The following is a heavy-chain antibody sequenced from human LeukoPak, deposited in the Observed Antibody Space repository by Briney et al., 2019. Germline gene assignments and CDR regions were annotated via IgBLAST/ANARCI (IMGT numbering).Heavy chain of an antibody. J-gene: IGHJ6*03. CDR2: INWGGDGA. CDR3: ARDPASGSYYVDA. CDR1: GFTFDDYS. V-gene: IGHV3-43D*03. Sequence: PGGSLRLSCAASGFTFDDYSMHWVRQAPGKGLEWVALINWGGDGATYADSVKGRFIISRDDSTNSVYLQMESLRTEDTGLYYCARDPASGSYYVDAWGKGTMVAVSS. D-gene: IGHD6-19*01.